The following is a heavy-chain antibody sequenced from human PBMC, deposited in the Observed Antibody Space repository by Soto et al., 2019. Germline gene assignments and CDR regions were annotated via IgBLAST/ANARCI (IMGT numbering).Heavy chain of an antibody. CDR2: VNPNNGDT. J-gene: IGHJ4*02. Sequence: QVQLVQTGAKLKKPGASVTVSCKASGYTFSNYDMNWVRQATGQGPEWIGWVNPNNGDTGYAQKFQGRVTLTTDISTTTAYMELTSLRSEDTAIYYCAKVSRKGSAIDFDYWGQGTLITVSS. D-gene: IGHD3-10*01. CDR1: GYTFSNYD. CDR3: AKVSRKGSAIDFDY. V-gene: IGHV1-8*01.